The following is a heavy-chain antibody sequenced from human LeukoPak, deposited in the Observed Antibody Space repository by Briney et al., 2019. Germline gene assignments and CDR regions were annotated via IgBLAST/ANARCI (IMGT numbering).Heavy chain of an antibody. J-gene: IGHJ4*02. V-gene: IGHV3-53*01. CDR1: GFTVSSNY. CDR3: ARLAYYYDLTPFDY. CDR2: IYSGGST. Sequence: GGSLRLSCAASGFTVSSNYMSWVRQAPGKGLEWVSVIYSGGSTYYADSVKGRSTISRDNSKNTLYLQMNSLRAEDTAVYYCARLAYYYDLTPFDYWGQGTLVTVSS. D-gene: IGHD3-22*01.